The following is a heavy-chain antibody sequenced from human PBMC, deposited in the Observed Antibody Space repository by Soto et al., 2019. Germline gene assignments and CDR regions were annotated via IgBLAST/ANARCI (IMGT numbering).Heavy chain of an antibody. CDR2: MNGGNGNT. CDR1: GYTFTTHT. V-gene: IGHV1-3*01. Sequence: QVQLVQSGAEVKRPGASVKVFCKASGYTFTTHTMHWVRQAPGQGLEWMGGMNGGNGNTKYSQKFKGRVTFTRDTFASTAYMELSSLRSEDTAVYYCTRLETDYWGQGTLVTVSS. CDR3: TRLETDY. J-gene: IGHJ4*02.